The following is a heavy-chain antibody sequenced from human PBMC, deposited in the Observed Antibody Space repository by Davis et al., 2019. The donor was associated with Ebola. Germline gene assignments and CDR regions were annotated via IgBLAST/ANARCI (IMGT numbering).Heavy chain of an antibody. CDR3: ARETYYYDSSGYYHGAFDI. D-gene: IGHD3-22*01. CDR1: GYTFTSYG. Sequence: ASVKVSCKASGYTFTSYGISWVRQAPGQGLEWMGWISAYNGNTNYAQKFQGRVTITRDTSASTAYMELSSLRSEDTAVYYCARETYYYDSSGYYHGAFDIWGQGTMVTVSS. J-gene: IGHJ3*02. V-gene: IGHV1-18*04. CDR2: ISAYNGNT.